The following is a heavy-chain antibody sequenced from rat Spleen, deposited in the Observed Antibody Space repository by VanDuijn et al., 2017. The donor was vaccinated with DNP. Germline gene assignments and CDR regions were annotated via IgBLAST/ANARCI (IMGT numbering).Heavy chain of an antibody. CDR3: AKDQAYYYSTYTHYFDY. CDR2: ISYDGSDT. CDR1: GITFSDHN. D-gene: IGHD1-2*01. V-gene: IGHV5-7*01. Sequence: EVQLVESGGGLVRPGRSLKLSCAVSGITFSDHNMAWVRQAPKTSLEWVATISYDGSDTYYRDSMKGRFTISRDNAKSTLYLQMDSLRSEDTASYYCAKDQAYYYSTYTHYFDYWGQGVMVTVSS. J-gene: IGHJ2*01.